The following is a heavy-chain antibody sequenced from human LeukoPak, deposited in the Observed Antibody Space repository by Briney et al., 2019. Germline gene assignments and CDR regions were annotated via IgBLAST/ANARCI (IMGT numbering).Heavy chain of an antibody. CDR2: IYTSGST. J-gene: IGHJ5*02. CDR3: ARCVGDNWFDP. CDR1: GGSISSYY. V-gene: IGHV4-4*09. Sequence: SETLSLTCTVSGGSISSYYWSWIRQPPGKGLEWIGYIYTSGSTNYSPSLKSRVTISVDTSKNQFSLKLSSVTAADTAVYYCARCVGDNWFDPWGQGTLVTVSS. D-gene: IGHD3-16*01.